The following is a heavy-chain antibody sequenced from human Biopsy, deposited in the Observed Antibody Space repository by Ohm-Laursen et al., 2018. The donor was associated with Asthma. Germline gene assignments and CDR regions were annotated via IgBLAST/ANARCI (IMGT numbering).Heavy chain of an antibody. V-gene: IGHV1-69*13. J-gene: IGHJ5*02. CDR1: GGTFSNYV. D-gene: IGHD4-11*01. CDR2: IIPMFGTT. CDR3: ARVLTTEEGDTWFDP. Sequence: GASVKVSCKASGGTFSNYVFNWVRQAPGQGLEWMGGIIPMFGTTKYTQKFQARVSITADEATSTVYMELSSLRSEDTAVYYCARVLTTEEGDTWFDPWGQGTLVTVSS.